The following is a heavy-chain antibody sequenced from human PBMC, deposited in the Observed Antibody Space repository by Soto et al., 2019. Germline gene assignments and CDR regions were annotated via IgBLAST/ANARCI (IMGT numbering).Heavy chain of an antibody. V-gene: IGHV3-30-3*01. CDR3: ARDGDIVVVPAEQFDY. CDR2: ISYDGSNK. D-gene: IGHD2-2*01. CDR1: GFTFSSYA. Sequence: GGSLRLSCAASGFTFSSYAMHWVRQAPGKGLEWVAVISYDGSNKYYADSVKGRFTISRDNSKNTLYLQMNSLRAEDTAVYYCARDGDIVVVPAEQFDYWGQGTLVTVSS. J-gene: IGHJ4*02.